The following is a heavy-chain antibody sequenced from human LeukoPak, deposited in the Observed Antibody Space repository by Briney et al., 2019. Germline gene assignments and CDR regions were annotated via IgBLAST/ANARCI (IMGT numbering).Heavy chain of an antibody. CDR2: IKEDGSEM. CDR3: ARAGSHWHYVY. V-gene: IGHV3-7*01. Sequence: GSLRLSCAASGFIFTNYWMTWVRQTPGKGLEFVANIKEDGSEMFYLDSVKGRFTISRDNAKNSLYLQMNSLRAEDTAVYYCARAGSHWHYVYWGQGTVVTVSS. J-gene: IGHJ4*02. CDR1: GFIFTNYW. D-gene: IGHD3-10*01.